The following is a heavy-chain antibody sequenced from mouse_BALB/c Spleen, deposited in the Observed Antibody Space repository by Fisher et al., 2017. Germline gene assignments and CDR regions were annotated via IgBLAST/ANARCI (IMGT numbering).Heavy chain of an antibody. Sequence: KFKGKATLTVDKSSSTAYMQLNSLTSEDSAVYFCKNGNYEGAMDYWGQGTSVTVSS. D-gene: IGHD2-1*01. CDR3: KNGNYEGAMDY. J-gene: IGHJ4*01. V-gene: IGHV1S53*01.